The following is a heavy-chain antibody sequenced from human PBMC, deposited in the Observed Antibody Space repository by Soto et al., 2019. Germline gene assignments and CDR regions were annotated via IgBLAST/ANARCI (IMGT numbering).Heavy chain of an antibody. V-gene: IGHV2-5*01. J-gene: IGHJ6*02. CDR1: GFSLTPSGVG. CDR3: AHLPRFYFGIDV. Sequence: QITLKESGPMLVEPTQTLTLTCTFSGFSLTPSGVGVSWIRQPPGKALEWVGLIYSNDHKEYSPSLKTRVNTSKDTTKNQVVLTMTNTDPVDTATYFCAHLPRFYFGIDVWGQGTTVTVSS. CDR2: IYSNDHK.